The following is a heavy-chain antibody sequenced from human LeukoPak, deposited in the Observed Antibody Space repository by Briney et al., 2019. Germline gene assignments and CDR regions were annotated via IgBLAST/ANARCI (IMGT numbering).Heavy chain of an antibody. V-gene: IGHV3-53*01. CDR1: GFTVSSNY. CDR3: ARGVEYSSGHPDY. CDR2: IYSGGST. Sequence: GGSLRLSCAASGFTVSSNYMSWVRQAPGKGLEWVSVIYSGGSTYYADSVKGRFTISRDNSKNTLYLQMNSLRAEDTAVYYCARGVEYSSGHPDYWGRGTLVTVSS. D-gene: IGHD6-19*01. J-gene: IGHJ4*02.